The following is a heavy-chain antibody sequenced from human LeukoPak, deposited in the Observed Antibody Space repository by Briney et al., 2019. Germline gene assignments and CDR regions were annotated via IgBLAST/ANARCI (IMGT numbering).Heavy chain of an antibody. V-gene: IGHV5-51*01. D-gene: IGHD2-2*01. Sequence: GESLKISCKGSGYSFTSYWIGWVRQMPGKGLEWMGIIYPGDSDTRYSPSFQGQVTISADKSIGTAYLQWSSLKASDTAMYYCARLDGVVPAAMDWFDPWGQGTLVTVSS. CDR1: GYSFTSYW. CDR3: ARLDGVVPAAMDWFDP. J-gene: IGHJ5*02. CDR2: IYPGDSDT.